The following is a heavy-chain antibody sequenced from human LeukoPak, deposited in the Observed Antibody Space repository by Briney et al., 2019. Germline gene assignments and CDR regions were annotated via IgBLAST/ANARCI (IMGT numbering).Heavy chain of an antibody. V-gene: IGHV4-34*01. CDR2: INHSGST. Sequence: PSETLSLTCAVYGGSFSGYYWSWIRQPPGKGLEWIGEINHSGSTNYNPSLKSRVTMSVDTSKNQFSLKLSSVTAADTAVYYCARHVEIVATSFDYWGQGTLVTVSS. J-gene: IGHJ4*02. CDR3: ARHVEIVATSFDY. CDR1: GGSFSGYY. D-gene: IGHD5-12*01.